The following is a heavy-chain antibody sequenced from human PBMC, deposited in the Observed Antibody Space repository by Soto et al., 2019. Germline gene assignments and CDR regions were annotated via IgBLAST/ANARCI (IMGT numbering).Heavy chain of an antibody. Sequence: QVQLVESGGGVVQPGRSLRLSCAASGFTFSSYGMHWVRQAPGKGLEWVAAIWYDGRNIYYADSVKGRFTISRDNSKNTLYPQMNRLRADDTAVYYCARHGQLGPGGLYYFDSWGQGTLVTVSS. V-gene: IGHV3-33*01. CDR2: IWYDGRNI. CDR1: GFTFSSYG. D-gene: IGHD6-6*01. J-gene: IGHJ4*02. CDR3: ARHGQLGPGGLYYFDS.